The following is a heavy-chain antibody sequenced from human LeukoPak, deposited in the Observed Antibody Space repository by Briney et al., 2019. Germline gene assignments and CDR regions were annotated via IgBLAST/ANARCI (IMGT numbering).Heavy chain of an antibody. CDR3: AMTYYDILTGYYGMDV. CDR1: GYSFTSYW. J-gene: IGHJ6*02. CDR2: IYPGDSDT. D-gene: IGHD3-9*01. V-gene: IGHV5-51*01. Sequence: ESLKISCKGSGYSFTSYWIGWVRQMPGKGLEWMGIIYPGDSDTRYSPSFQGQVTISADKSISTAYLQWSSLKASDTAMYYCAMTYYDILTGYYGMDVWGQGTTVTVSS.